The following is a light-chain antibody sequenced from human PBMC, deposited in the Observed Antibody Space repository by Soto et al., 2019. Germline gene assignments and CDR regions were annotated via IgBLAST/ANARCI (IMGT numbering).Light chain of an antibody. CDR1: QSISSY. CDR3: QQYNNWPWT. Sequence: DIQMTQSPSTLSGSLGDRVTITCWASQSISSYLNWYQQKPGKAPKLLIYAASSLQSGVPSRFSGSGSGTDFTLTISSLQSEDFAVYYCQQYNNWPWTFGQGTKVDI. V-gene: IGKV1-39*01. CDR2: AAS. J-gene: IGKJ1*01.